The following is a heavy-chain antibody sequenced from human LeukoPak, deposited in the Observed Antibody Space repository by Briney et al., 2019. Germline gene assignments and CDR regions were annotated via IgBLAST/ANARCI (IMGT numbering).Heavy chain of an antibody. CDR3: ARDPDIVVVPAANPRAASDAFDI. CDR2: IYHSGST. D-gene: IGHD2-2*01. J-gene: IGHJ3*02. V-gene: IGHV4-30-2*01. CDR1: GGSISSGGYY. Sequence: PSQTLSLTCTASGGSISSGGYYWSWIRQPPGKGLEWIGYIYHSGSTYYNPSLKSRVTISVDRSKNQFSLKLSSVTAADTAVYYCARDPDIVVVPAANPRAASDAFDIWGQGTMVTVSS.